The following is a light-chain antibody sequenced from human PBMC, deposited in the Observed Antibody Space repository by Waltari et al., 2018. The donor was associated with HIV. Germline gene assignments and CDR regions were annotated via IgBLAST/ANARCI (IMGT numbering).Light chain of an antibody. Sequence: EIVMTQSPATLSVSPGERATLSCRASQSVSSNLAWYQQKPGQAPRLLIYGATTRATGFPARFGGSGSGTEFTLTISSLQSEDFGVYYCQQYNKGPLGITFGQGTRLEI. CDR3: QQYNKGPLGIT. CDR2: GAT. V-gene: IGKV3-15*01. J-gene: IGKJ5*01. CDR1: QSVSSN.